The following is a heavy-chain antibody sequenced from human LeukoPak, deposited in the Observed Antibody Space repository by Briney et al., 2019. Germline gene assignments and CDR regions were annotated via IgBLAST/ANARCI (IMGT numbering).Heavy chain of an antibody. V-gene: IGHV4-59*01. CDR3: ARGRSSGYYSDY. D-gene: IGHD3-22*01. J-gene: IGHJ4*02. Sequence: SETLSLTCTVSGGSISSYYWSWLRQPPGKGLEWIGYIYYSGSTNYNPSLKSRVTISVDTSKNQFSLKLSSVTAADTAVYYCARGRSSGYYSDYWGQGTLVTVSS. CDR2: IYYSGST. CDR1: GGSISSYY.